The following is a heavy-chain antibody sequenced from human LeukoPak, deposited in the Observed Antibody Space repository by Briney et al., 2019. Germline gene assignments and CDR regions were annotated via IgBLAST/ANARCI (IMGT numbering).Heavy chain of an antibody. D-gene: IGHD5-18*01. CDR1: GSSVSSGSYY. CDR3: ASADTAMASLDY. V-gene: IGHV4-61*01. J-gene: IGHJ4*02. CDR2: IYYSGST. Sequence: SETLSLTCTVSGSSVSSGSYYWSWIRQPPGKGLEWIGYIYYSGSTNYNPSLKSRVTISVDTSKNQFSLKLSSVTAADTAVYYCASADTAMASLDYWGQGTLVTVSS.